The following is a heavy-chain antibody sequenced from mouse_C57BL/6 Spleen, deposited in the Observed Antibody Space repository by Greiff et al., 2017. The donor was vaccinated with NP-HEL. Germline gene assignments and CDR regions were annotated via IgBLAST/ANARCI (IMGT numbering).Heavy chain of an antibody. V-gene: IGHV14-2*01. CDR1: GFNIKDYY. D-gene: IGHD1-1*01. Sequence: VQLKESGAELVKPGASVKLSCTASGFNIKDYYMHWVKQRTEQGLEWIGRIDPEDGETKYAPKFQGKATITADTSSNTAYLQLSSLTSEDTAVYYCAPITTVGAKDYFDYWGQGTTLTVSS. CDR3: APITTVGAKDYFDY. J-gene: IGHJ2*01. CDR2: IDPEDGET.